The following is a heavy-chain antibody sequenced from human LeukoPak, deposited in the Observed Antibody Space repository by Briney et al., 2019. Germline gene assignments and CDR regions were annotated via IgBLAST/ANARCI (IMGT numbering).Heavy chain of an antibody. D-gene: IGHD3-10*01. CDR3: AREGLWFGELGHFFDY. J-gene: IGHJ4*02. Sequence: GGPLRLSCAASGFTFSSYSMNWVRQAAGKGLEWVSSISSSSSYIYYADSVKGRFTISGDNAKNSLYLQMNSLRAEDTAVYYCAREGLWFGELGHFFDYWGQGTLVTVSS. CDR2: ISSSSSYI. V-gene: IGHV3-21*01. CDR1: GFTFSSYS.